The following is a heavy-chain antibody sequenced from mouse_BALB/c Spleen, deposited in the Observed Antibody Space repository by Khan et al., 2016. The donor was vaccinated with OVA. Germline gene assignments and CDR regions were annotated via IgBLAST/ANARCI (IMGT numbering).Heavy chain of an antibody. Sequence: VELVESGADLMKPGASVKISCKVAGYTFSSYWIEWIKQRPGHGLEWIGEILPGSGSTNCNEKFKGKATFTADTSSNTAYMQLSSLTSEDSAVYYGARVSSGKRNYFDYWGQGTTLTVPS. D-gene: IGHD3-2*02. CDR3: ARVSSGKRNYFDY. V-gene: IGHV1-9*01. CDR1: GYTFSSYW. J-gene: IGHJ2*01. CDR2: ILPGSGST.